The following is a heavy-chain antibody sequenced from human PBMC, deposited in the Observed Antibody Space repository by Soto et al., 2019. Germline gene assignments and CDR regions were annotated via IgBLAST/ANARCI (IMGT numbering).Heavy chain of an antibody. V-gene: IGHV1-3*01. J-gene: IGHJ5*02. CDR2: INAGNGNT. CDR3: ARDYSGWFDP. Sequence: ASVKVSCKASGYTFTSYAMHWVRQAPGQRLEWMGWINAGNGNTKYSQNFQGRVTMTTDTSTSTAYMELRSLRSDDTAVYYCARDYSGWFDPWGQGTLVTVSS. D-gene: IGHD2-15*01. CDR1: GYTFTSYA.